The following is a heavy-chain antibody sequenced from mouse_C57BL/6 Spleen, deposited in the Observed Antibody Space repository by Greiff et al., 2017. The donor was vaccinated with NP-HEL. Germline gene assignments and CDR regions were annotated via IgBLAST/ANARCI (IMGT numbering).Heavy chain of an antibody. CDR1: GYTFTSYW. J-gene: IGHJ3*01. CDR3: ARSEFIPFAY. Sequence: VQLQQPGTELVKPGASGYTFTSYWMHWVKQRPGQGLEWIGNINPSNGGTNYNEKFKSKATLTVDKSSSTAYMQLSSLTSEDSAVYYCARSEFIPFAYWGQGTLVTVSA. CDR2: INPSNGGT. V-gene: IGHV1-53*01. D-gene: IGHD1-1*01.